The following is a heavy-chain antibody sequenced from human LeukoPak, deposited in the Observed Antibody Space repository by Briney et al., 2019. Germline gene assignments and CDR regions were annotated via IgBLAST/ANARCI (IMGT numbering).Heavy chain of an antibody. Sequence: GGSLSLSCAASGFTFSSYGMHWVRQAPGKGLEWVAFIRYDGSNKYYADSVKGRFTISRDNSKNTLYLQMNSLRAEDTAVYYCAKNPAAFGSGWYYWGQGTLVTVSS. J-gene: IGHJ4*02. CDR2: IRYDGSNK. CDR3: AKNPAAFGSGWYY. V-gene: IGHV3-30*02. CDR1: GFTFSSYG. D-gene: IGHD6-19*01.